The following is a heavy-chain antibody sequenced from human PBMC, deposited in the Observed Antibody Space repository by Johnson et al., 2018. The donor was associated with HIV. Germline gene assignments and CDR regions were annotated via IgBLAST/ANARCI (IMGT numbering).Heavy chain of an antibody. V-gene: IGHV3-43D*03. D-gene: IGHD3-10*01. Sequence: VQLVESGGGVVQPGGSLRLSCAASGFTFDDYGMSWVRQAPGKGLEWVSLISWDGGSSYYADSVQGRFTISRDNSKNSLYLQMNSLRPEDTALYFCAKDSDTYYYGSGGAFDIWGQGTMVTVSS. CDR1: GFTFDDYG. CDR3: AKDSDTYYYGSGGAFDI. CDR2: ISWDGGSS. J-gene: IGHJ3*02.